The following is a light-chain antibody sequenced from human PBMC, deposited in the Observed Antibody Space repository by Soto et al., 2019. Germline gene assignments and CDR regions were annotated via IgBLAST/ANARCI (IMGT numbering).Light chain of an antibody. CDR1: RSNIGRNY. J-gene: IGLJ1*01. CDR3: SSALA. CDR2: RNN. Sequence: QSVLTQPPSASGTPGQRVSISCSGSRSNIGRNYVYWYQQLPGTAPKLLIQRNNERPSGVPDRFSGSKSGNTATLTVSGLQTEDEADYYCSSALAFGTGTQLTVL. V-gene: IGLV1-47*01.